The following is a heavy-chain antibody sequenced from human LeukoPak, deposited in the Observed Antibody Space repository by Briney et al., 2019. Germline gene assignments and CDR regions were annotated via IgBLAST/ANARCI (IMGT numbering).Heavy chain of an antibody. V-gene: IGHV1-18*01. J-gene: IGHJ4*02. CDR1: GYTFTSYR. CDR2: ISDHNGNT. CDR3: AREGDLKTVTPIFDH. Sequence: ASVKVSCKASGYTFTSYRISWVRQAPGQGLEWMGWISDHNGNTNYVQKFQGRVTMTTDTSTSTAYKELRSLRSDDTAVYYCAREGDLKTVTPIFDHWGQGTLVTVSS. D-gene: IGHD4-17*01.